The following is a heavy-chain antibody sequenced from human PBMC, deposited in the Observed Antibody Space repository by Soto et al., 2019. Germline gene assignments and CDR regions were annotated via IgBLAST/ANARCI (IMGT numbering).Heavy chain of an antibody. V-gene: IGHV3-33*01. D-gene: IGHD6-19*01. J-gene: IGHJ3*02. Sequence: PEGSLRLSCSASGFTFSSYGMHWGRQAPGKGQERVAVIWYDGSNKYYADSVKGRLTISRDNSKNTLSLQMNSLRVEDTAVYYCARGLKQWLVLRVIDAFEIWGQGTMVTV. CDR2: IWYDGSNK. CDR1: GFTFSSYG. CDR3: ARGLKQWLVLRVIDAFEI.